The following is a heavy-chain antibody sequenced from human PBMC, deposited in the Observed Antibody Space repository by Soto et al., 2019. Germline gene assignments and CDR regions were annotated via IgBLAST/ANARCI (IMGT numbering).Heavy chain of an antibody. CDR2: INHSGST. J-gene: IGHJ5*02. V-gene: IGHV4-34*01. CDR1: GGSFSGYY. D-gene: IGHD3-3*01. Sequence: LQLRETLSLTCAVYGGSFSGYYWSWIRQPPGKGLEWIGEINHSGSTNYNPSLKSRVTISVDTSKNQFSLKLSSVTAADTAVYYCARGRVQGHDFWSGYRWFDPWGQGTLVTVSS. CDR3: ARGRVQGHDFWSGYRWFDP.